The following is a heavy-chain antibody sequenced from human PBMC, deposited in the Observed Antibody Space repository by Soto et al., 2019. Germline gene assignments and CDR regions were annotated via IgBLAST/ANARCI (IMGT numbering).Heavy chain of an antibody. J-gene: IGHJ6*02. V-gene: IGHV3-23*01. CDR2: ISSSSGST. CDR1: GFSFSTNA. D-gene: IGHD1-26*01. Sequence: LRLSCAASGFSFSTNAMSWVRQAPGKGLEWVSSISSSSGSTYYADSVKGRFTVSRDNSMKTLYLQMNSLRADDTAVYYCAKGRGRSRYGMDVWGQGTTVTVSS. CDR3: AKGRGRSRYGMDV.